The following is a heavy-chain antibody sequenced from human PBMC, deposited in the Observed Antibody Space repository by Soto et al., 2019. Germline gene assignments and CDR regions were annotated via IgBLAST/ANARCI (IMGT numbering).Heavy chain of an antibody. J-gene: IGHJ5*02. D-gene: IGHD3-16*01. V-gene: IGHV1-3*01. Sequence: ASVKVSCKASGYTFTTHVMHWVRQAPGQRLEWMGWINGGNGNTKYSQKFQGRVTITRDTSASTAYMELSSLISEDTAVYYCARGFYANWFDPWGQGTLVTVSS. CDR1: GYTFTTHV. CDR3: ARGFYANWFDP. CDR2: INGGNGNT.